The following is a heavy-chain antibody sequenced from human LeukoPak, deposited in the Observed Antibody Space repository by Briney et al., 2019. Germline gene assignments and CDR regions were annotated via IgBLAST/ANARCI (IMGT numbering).Heavy chain of an antibody. J-gene: IGHJ4*02. D-gene: IGHD6-19*01. CDR2: IYGGGANT. CDR3: AKRITVAAGIYFDS. CDR1: GFSFSSFA. V-gene: IGHV3-23*01. Sequence: GGSLRLSCVGSGFSFSSFAMTWVRQAPGKGLEWVSTIYGGGANTFYADSVRGRFTISRDDSKNMQFLQMDSLRPEDTAVYFCAKRITVAAGIYFDSWGQGTLVTVSS.